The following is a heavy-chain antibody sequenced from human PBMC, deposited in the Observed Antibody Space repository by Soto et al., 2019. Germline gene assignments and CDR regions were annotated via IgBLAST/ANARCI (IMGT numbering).Heavy chain of an antibody. CDR1: GFTVSSNY. V-gene: IGHV3-53*02. J-gene: IGHJ3*02. CDR2: IYSGGST. D-gene: IGHD6-19*01. Sequence: EVQLVETGGGLIQPGGSLRLSCAASGFTVSSNYMSWVRQAPGKGLEWVSVIYSGGSTYYADPVKGRFTISRDNSKNTLYLQMNSLRAEDTAVYYCARGRAVAGILDAFDIWGQGTMVTVSS. CDR3: ARGRAVAGILDAFDI.